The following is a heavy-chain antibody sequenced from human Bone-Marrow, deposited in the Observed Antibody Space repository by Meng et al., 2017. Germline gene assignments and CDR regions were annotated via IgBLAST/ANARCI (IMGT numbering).Heavy chain of an antibody. CDR3: AKSTGYSYGLRLDY. J-gene: IGHJ4*02. Sequence: SLKISCAASGFTFDDYAMHWVRQAPGKGLEWVSGISWNSGSIGYADSVKGRFTISRDNAKNSLYLQMNSLSAEDTALYYCAKSTGYSYGLRLDYWGQGALVTVSS. CDR2: ISWNSGSI. D-gene: IGHD5-18*01. CDR1: GFTFDDYA. V-gene: IGHV3-9*01.